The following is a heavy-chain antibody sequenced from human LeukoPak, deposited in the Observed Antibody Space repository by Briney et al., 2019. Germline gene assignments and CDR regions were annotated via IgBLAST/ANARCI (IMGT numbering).Heavy chain of an antibody. CDR1: GFTFDDYS. V-gene: IGHV3-21*01. Sequence: GGSLRLSCAASGFTFDDYSMNWVRQAPGKGLEWVSSISSSSSYIDYADSVKGRFTISRDNAKNSLYLQMNSLRADDTAVYYCARGSSNIAARDNWFDPWGQGTLVTVSS. J-gene: IGHJ5*02. D-gene: IGHD6-6*01. CDR2: ISSSSSYI. CDR3: ARGSSNIAARDNWFDP.